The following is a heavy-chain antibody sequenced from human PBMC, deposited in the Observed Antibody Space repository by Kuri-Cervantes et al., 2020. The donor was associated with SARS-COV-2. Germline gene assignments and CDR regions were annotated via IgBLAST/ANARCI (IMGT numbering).Heavy chain of an antibody. V-gene: IGHV3-30*04. CDR3: ARAAGDDFWSGYYLDYYYYMDV. CDR1: GFTFSSYA. J-gene: IGHJ6*03. Sequence: GESLKISCAASGFTFSSYAMHWVRRAPGKGLEWVAVISYDGSNKYYADSVKGRFTISRDNAKNTLYLQMNSLRAEDTAVYYCARAAGDDFWSGYYLDYYYYMDVWGKGTTVTVSS. D-gene: IGHD3-3*01. CDR2: ISYDGSNK.